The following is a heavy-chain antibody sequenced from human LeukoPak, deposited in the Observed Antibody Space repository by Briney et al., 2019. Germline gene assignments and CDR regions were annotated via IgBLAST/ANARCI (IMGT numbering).Heavy chain of an antibody. J-gene: IGHJ3*02. V-gene: IGHV1-8*03. D-gene: IGHD2-21*02. Sequence: ALVKVSCKASGYTFTNYDINWVRQATGQGLEWMGWMNPNSGNTGYAQKFQGRVTITRNTSIGTAYMELSSLRSADTAVYYCARVCGGDCYHYDAFDIWGQGTMVTVSS. CDR3: ARVCGGDCYHYDAFDI. CDR1: GYTFTNYD. CDR2: MNPNSGNT.